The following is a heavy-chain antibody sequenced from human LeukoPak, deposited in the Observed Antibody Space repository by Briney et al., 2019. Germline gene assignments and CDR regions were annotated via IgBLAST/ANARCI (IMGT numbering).Heavy chain of an antibody. Sequence: SETLSLTCTVSGGSISGYYWSWIRQPAGKGLEWIGRIYTSGSTNYNPSLKSRVTMSVDTSKNQFSLKLSSVTAADTAVYYCARVWRGYGDYGWFDPWGQGTLVTVSS. D-gene: IGHD4-17*01. CDR1: GGSISGYY. CDR2: IYTSGST. V-gene: IGHV4-4*07. CDR3: ARVWRGYGDYGWFDP. J-gene: IGHJ5*02.